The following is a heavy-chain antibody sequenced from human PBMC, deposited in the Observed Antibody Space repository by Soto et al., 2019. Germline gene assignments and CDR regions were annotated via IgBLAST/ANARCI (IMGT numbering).Heavy chain of an antibody. CDR2: VYYNGIT. Sequence: SETLSLTCTVSGDAISSGGYYWSWIRQPPGKGLEWIGYVYYNGITNYNPSLKSRVIISLDTSRDQFSLKLTSVTATDTAVYYCAREYAYLIDHWGPGTLVTVSS. V-gene: IGHV4-61*08. J-gene: IGHJ4*02. D-gene: IGHD2-21*01. CDR1: GDAISSGGYY. CDR3: AREYAYLIDH.